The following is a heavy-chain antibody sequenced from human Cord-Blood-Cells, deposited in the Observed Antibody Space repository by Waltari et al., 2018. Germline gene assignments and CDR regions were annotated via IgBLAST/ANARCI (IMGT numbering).Heavy chain of an antibody. D-gene: IGHD2-2*01. CDR2: IYYSGST. Sequence: QVQLQESGPGLVKPSETLSLTCTVSGGSISSYYWSWIRQPPGKGLEWIGYIYYSGSTNYNPSLKSRVTISVDTSKNQFSLKLSSVTAADTAVYYCGRYCSSTSCYSTSDAFDIWGQGTMVTVSS. V-gene: IGHV4-59*01. CDR3: GRYCSSTSCYSTSDAFDI. J-gene: IGHJ3*02. CDR1: GGSISSYY.